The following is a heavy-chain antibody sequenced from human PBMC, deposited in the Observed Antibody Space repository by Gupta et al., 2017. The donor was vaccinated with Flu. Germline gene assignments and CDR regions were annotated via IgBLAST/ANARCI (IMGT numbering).Heavy chain of an antibody. CDR1: GGSINSRGYY. CDR2: TYVSGGT. Sequence: QLQESGPGLVKPSQTLSLTCTVSGGSINSRGYYWRWIRQPAGKGLEWIGRTYVSGGTNYNPSLKSRVAISADTPKNQVSLNLNSVTAADTAVYYCVGADGHNEFFRHWGRGTLVTVSS. J-gene: IGHJ1*01. V-gene: IGHV4-61*02. CDR3: VGADGHNEFFRH. D-gene: IGHD5-24*01.